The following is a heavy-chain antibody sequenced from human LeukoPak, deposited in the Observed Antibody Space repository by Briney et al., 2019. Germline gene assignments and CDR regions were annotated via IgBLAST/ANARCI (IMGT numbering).Heavy chain of an antibody. CDR1: GFTFSSYA. V-gene: IGHV4-38-2*01. D-gene: IGHD2-2*01. Sequence: GSLRLSCAASGFTFSSYAMSWVRQAPGKGLEWIGSIYHSGSTYYNPSLKSRVTISVDTSKNQFSLKLSSVTAADTAVYYCARHGGRYCSSTSCHDYYYYYMDVWGKGTTVTVSS. J-gene: IGHJ6*03. CDR2: IYHSGST. CDR3: ARHGGRYCSSTSCHDYYYYYMDV.